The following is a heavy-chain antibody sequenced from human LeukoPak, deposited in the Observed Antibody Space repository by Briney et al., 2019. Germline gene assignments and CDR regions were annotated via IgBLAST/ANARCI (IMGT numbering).Heavy chain of an antibody. Sequence: ASVKVSCKASGYTFTSYYINCLRRATGQGLQSMVWMNSNSGNTGFEQKFQGRVTMTSNTSIIPAYMELSSLRSEDTAVYYCARGVRRGICWFGPWGEGTKVTVSS. CDR2: MNSNSGNT. D-gene: IGHD1-26*01. J-gene: IGHJ5*02. CDR1: GYTFTSYY. V-gene: IGHV1-8*01. CDR3: ARGVRRGICWFGP.